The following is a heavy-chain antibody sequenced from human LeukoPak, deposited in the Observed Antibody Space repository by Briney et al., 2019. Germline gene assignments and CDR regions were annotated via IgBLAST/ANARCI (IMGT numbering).Heavy chain of an antibody. D-gene: IGHD2-15*01. Sequence: ASVKVSCTASGGTFSSYAISWVRPAPGQGGEWMGRIIPILGIANYAQKFKGRFTITADKPTSTAYLNLSSLPSETPPGYSCPEGRGRTPDWGQGTLVTVSS. CDR3: PEGRGRTPD. CDR2: IIPILGIA. V-gene: IGHV1-69*04. CDR1: GGTFSSYA. J-gene: IGHJ4*02.